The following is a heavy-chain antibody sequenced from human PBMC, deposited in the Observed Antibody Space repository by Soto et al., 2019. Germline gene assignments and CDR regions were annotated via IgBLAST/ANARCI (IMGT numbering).Heavy chain of an antibody. V-gene: IGHV1-3*01. CDR2: INAGNGNT. J-gene: IGHJ4*02. CDR3: ARDGRAAAGTDFDY. Sequence: ASVKVSCKASGYTFTSYAMHWVRQAPGQRLEWIGWINAGNGNTKYSQKFQGRVTITRDTSASTAYMELSSLRSEDTAVYYCARDGRAAAGTDFDYWGQGTLVTVSS. CDR1: GYTFTSYA. D-gene: IGHD6-13*01.